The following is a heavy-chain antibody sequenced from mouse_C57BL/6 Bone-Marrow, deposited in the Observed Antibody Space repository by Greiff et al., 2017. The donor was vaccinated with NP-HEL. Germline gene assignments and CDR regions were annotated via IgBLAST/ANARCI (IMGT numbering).Heavy chain of an antibody. Sequence: VQLQQSGAELMKPGASVKLSCKATGYTFTGNWIEWVKQRPGHGLEWIGEILPGSGNTYYNERFKGKATFTADTSSNTAYMQLSSLTTEYSAIYYCARDYYGSSYFDYGGQGTTLTVSS. D-gene: IGHD1-1*01. J-gene: IGHJ2*01. V-gene: IGHV1-9*01. CDR2: ILPGSGNT. CDR3: ARDYYGSSYFDY. CDR1: GYTFTGNW.